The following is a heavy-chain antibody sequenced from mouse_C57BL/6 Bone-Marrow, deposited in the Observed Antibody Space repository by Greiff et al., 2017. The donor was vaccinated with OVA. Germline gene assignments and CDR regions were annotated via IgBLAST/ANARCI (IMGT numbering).Heavy chain of an antibody. CDR2: LSNGGGST. Sequence: DVQLVESGGGLVQPGGSLKLSCAASGFTFSDYYLYWVRQTPEKRLAWVAYLSNGGGSTYYPATVKGRFTISRDNAKNTLYLQMSRLKSEDTAMYYCARREGPDYYGSSYGWFAYWGQGTLVTVSA. D-gene: IGHD1-1*01. J-gene: IGHJ3*01. CDR3: ARREGPDYYGSSYGWFAY. CDR1: GFTFSDYY. V-gene: IGHV5-12*01.